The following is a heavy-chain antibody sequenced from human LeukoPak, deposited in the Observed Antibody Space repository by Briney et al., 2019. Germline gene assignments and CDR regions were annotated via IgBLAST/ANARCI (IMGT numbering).Heavy chain of an antibody. CDR1: GFIFSTYR. J-gene: IGHJ6*02. V-gene: IGHV3-23*01. CDR3: ASSTYNYDYALDV. CDR2: INDSDRRT. D-gene: IGHD5-24*01. Sequence: GGSLRLSCAASGFIFSTYRMSWVRQAPGEGLEWVSLINDSDRRTYYADSVKGRFTVSRDNSKYTLYLQMNSLRVEDTAVYYCASSTYNYDYALDVWGQGTTVTVSS.